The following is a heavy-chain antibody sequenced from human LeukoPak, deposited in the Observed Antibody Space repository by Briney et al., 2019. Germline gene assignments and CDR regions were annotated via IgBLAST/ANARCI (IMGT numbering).Heavy chain of an antibody. Sequence: GGSLRLSCAASGFTVSSNYMSWVRQAPGKGLEWVSVIYSGGSTYYADSVKGRFTISRGNSKNTLYLQMNSLRAEDTAVYYCARDSKERGVVVERTLYGMDVWGQGTTVTVSS. CDR3: ARDSKERGVVVERTLYGMDV. D-gene: IGHD2-15*01. J-gene: IGHJ6*02. V-gene: IGHV3-66*01. CDR2: IYSGGST. CDR1: GFTVSSNY.